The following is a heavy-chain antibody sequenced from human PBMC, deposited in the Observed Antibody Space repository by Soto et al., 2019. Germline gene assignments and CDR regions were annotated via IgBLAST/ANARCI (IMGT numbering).Heavy chain of an antibody. V-gene: IGHV3-15*01. CDR1: GFTFSDAW. CDR2: IKSKTEGATR. CDR3: SSGTGKTDFDY. Sequence: PGGSLRLSCAASGFTFSDAWMSWVRQAPGKGLEWVGRIKSKTEGATRDFAAPVKGRFVISRDDSKNTLYLQMDSLKIEGSGGYYCSSGTGKTDFDYWGLGTLVTVS. D-gene: IGHD2-21*02. J-gene: IGHJ4*02.